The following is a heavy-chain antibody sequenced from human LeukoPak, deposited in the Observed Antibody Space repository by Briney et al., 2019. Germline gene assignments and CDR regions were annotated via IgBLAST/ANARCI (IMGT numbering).Heavy chain of an antibody. Sequence: GGSLRLSCTGSGFNFNMFALNWVRQAPGQGLEWVSGLSRGGGTTNYADSVKGRFTISRDKSKNMVFLQMNSLRPEDTAVYYCAKEQRIRHCSEGVCMEGYYFDYWGQGSLVTVSS. CDR3: AKEQRIRHCSEGVCMEGYYFDY. D-gene: IGHD2-8*01. V-gene: IGHV3-23*01. CDR2: LSRGGGTT. J-gene: IGHJ4*02. CDR1: GFNFNMFA.